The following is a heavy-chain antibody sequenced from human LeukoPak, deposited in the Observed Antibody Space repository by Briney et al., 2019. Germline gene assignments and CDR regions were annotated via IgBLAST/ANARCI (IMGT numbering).Heavy chain of an antibody. CDR2: ISPSSGGT. J-gene: IGHJ6*03. CDR3: ARDHSVATIGRGYDYYMDV. Sequence: ASVRVSCKASGYIFIVHYIHWVRQAPGQGLEWMGWISPSSGGTNYAQTFQGRVTMTRDTSMSTVYMELSSLRSDDTAVYYCARDHSVATIGRGYDYYMDVWGKGTTVTVSS. V-gene: IGHV1-2*02. D-gene: IGHD5-12*01. CDR1: GYIFIVHY.